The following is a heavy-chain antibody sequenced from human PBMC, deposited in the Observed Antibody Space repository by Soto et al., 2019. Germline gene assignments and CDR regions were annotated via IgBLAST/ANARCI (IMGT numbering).Heavy chain of an antibody. V-gene: IGHV3-30*19. CDR3: ASPREGQWLVFDH. CDR1: GFTFSYFG. Sequence: GGSLRLSCVVSGFTFSYFGMHWVRQSPGEGLAWVASISKDGLDRYYSESVKGRFTISRDDSKNTVFLQMNSLKVEDTAAYFCASPREGQWLVFDHWGQRTLVTVS. J-gene: IGHJ4*02. D-gene: IGHD6-19*01. CDR2: ISKDGLDR.